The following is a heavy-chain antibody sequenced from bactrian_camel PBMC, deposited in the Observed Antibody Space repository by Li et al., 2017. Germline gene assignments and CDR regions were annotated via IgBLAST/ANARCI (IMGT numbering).Heavy chain of an antibody. CDR3: VVYSGTHGTPPFGCPPVGY. J-gene: IGHJ6*01. CDR2: SSDGYT. CDR1: GFTFDGSG. Sequence: VQLVESGGGSVQAGGSLKLSCTTSGFTFDGSGMGWYRQAPGNECELVSSSSDGYTYYTDSVKGRFTISQDNAKNTVYLQMNNLKPEDTAVYYCVVYSGTHGTPPFGCPPVGYWGQGTQVTVS. V-gene: IGHV3S63*01. D-gene: IGHD6*01.